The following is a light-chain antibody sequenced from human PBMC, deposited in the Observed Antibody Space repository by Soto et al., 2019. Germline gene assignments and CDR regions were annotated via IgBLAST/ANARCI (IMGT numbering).Light chain of an antibody. V-gene: IGLV1-36*01. J-gene: IGLJ3*02. CDR3: AIWDDSVDGGV. CDR2: YDD. CDR1: NVGNKA. Sequence: QSVLTQPPSVSEAPGQRVTISCSGSNVGNKAVNWYQQLPGKAPKLLLYYDDMLSSGVSDRVSGSKSGTSASLAISGLQNDDDGDYYCAIWDDSVDGGVFGGGTKLTVL.